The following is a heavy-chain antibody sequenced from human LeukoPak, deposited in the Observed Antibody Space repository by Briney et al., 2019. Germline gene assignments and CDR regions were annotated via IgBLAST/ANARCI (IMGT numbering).Heavy chain of an antibody. Sequence: QTGGSLRLSCAASGFTLSSYAMSWVRQAPGKGLECVSAISDTGNTYHADSVKGRFTISRDSSKNTLFLQMNRLRPEDAAVYYCAKAPVTTCRGAFCYPFDYWGLGTLVTVSS. V-gene: IGHV3-23*01. CDR1: GFTLSSYA. CDR3: AKAPVTTCRGAFCYPFDY. CDR2: ISDTGNT. J-gene: IGHJ4*02. D-gene: IGHD2-15*01.